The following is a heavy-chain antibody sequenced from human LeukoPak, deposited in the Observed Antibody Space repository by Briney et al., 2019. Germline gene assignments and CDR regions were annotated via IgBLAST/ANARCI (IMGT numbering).Heavy chain of an antibody. CDR2: THYSGNT. CDR1: GGSISSYY. J-gene: IGHJ3*02. Sequence: PSETLSLTCTFSGGSISSYYWSWIRQPPGKGLEWIGYTHYSGNTKYNPSLNSRVIFSVDTSKSQFSLKLSSVTAADTALYYCARLMTTANALDIWGHGTMVTVSS. CDR3: ARLMTTANALDI. D-gene: IGHD4-17*01. V-gene: IGHV4-59*08.